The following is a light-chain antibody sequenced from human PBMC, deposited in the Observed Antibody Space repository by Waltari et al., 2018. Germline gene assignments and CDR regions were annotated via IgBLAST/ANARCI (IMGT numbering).Light chain of an antibody. V-gene: IGLV3-27*01. Sequence: SYVLTQPSSVSVSPGQTASITCSGGVLANNYARWFQQKPGQAPLVVIYKDSERPSGIPERFSGSSSGTTVTLTVSGAQRDDEADYYCYSAADNSLVFGGGTKLTVL. CDR2: KDS. J-gene: IGLJ2*01. CDR1: VLANNY. CDR3: YSAADNSLV.